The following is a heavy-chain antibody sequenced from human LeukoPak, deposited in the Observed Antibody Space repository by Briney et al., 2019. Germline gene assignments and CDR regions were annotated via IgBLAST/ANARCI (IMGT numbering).Heavy chain of an antibody. D-gene: IGHD1-26*01. Sequence: PGGSLRRSCAASGFTFISYAMSWVRQAPGKGLEWVSAISGSGGSTYYADSVKGRFTISRDNSKNTLYLQMNSLRAEDTAVYYCAKAVGATDYGMDVWGQGTTVTVSS. CDR3: AKAVGATDYGMDV. CDR1: GFTFISYA. V-gene: IGHV3-23*01. J-gene: IGHJ6*02. CDR2: ISGSGGST.